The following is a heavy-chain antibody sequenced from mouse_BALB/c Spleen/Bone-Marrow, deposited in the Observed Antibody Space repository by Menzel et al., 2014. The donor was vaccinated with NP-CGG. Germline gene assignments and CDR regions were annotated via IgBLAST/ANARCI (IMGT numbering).Heavy chain of an antibody. V-gene: IGHV5-17*02. CDR2: ISSGSITI. CDR3: VRDYGYGAMDY. CDR1: GFTFSSFA. J-gene: IGHJ4*01. Sequence: EVQVVESGGGLVQPGGSRKLSCAASGFTFSSFAMHWVRQAPGKGLEWVAYISSGSITIYYADTVKGRFTISRDNPKNTLFLQMTSLRSGDTAMYYCVRDYGYGAMDYWGQGTSVTVSS. D-gene: IGHD1-2*01.